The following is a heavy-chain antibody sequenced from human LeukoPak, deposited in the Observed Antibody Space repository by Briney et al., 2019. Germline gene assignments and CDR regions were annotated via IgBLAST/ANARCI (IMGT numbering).Heavy chain of an antibody. J-gene: IGHJ6*03. CDR1: GGTFSSYA. CDR3: ARGYSYGFFPYYYYYMDV. CDR2: IFTIFGTA. D-gene: IGHD5-18*01. Sequence: SVKVSCKASGGTFSSYAISWVRQAPGQGLEWVGGIFTIFGTANYAQKFQGRVTITADESTSTAYMELSSLRSEDTAVYYCARGYSYGFFPYYYYYMDVWGKGTTVTVSS. V-gene: IGHV1-69*01.